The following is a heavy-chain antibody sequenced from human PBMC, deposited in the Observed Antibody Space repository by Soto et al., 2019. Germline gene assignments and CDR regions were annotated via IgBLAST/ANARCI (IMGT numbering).Heavy chain of an antibody. V-gene: IGHV4-59*01. CDR3: AREGSSRYGFDY. Sequence: SETLSLTCTVSGGSISSYYWSWIRQPPGKGLEWIGYIYYSGSTNYNPSLKSRVTISVDTSKNQLSLKLSSVTAADTAVYYCAREGSSRYGFDYWGQGTLVTVSS. D-gene: IGHD6-6*01. CDR1: GGSISSYY. CDR2: IYYSGST. J-gene: IGHJ4*02.